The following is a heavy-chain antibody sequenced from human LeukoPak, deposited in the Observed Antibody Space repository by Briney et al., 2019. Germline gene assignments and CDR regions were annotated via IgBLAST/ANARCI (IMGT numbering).Heavy chain of an antibody. J-gene: IGHJ4*02. CDR2: VVPMFGIR. CDR1: GGTFNNYA. Sequence: SVKVSCKTSGGTFNNYAISWVRQAPGQGLEWMGRVVPMFGIRNYPQTFRGRVNITADKATNTDYMELRSLRAEDTAIYYCATEPSRSYSFDHLDFWGLGTPVTVSS. V-gene: IGHV1-69*04. CDR3: ATEPSRSYSFDHLDF. D-gene: IGHD5-12*01.